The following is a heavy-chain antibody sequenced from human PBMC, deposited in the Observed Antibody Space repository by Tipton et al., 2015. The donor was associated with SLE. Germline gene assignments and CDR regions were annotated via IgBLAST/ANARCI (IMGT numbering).Heavy chain of an antibody. J-gene: IGHJ4*02. Sequence: TLSLTCTVSGGSISGGGYYWSWIRQHPGKGLEWLGYIYYSGSTYYNPSLKSRVTISADTSKNQFSLKLSSVTAADTALYYCARWGSGYAGYWGQGTLVTVSS. V-gene: IGHV4-31*03. CDR2: IYYSGST. D-gene: IGHD3-22*01. CDR3: ARWGSGYAGY. CDR1: GGSISGGGYY.